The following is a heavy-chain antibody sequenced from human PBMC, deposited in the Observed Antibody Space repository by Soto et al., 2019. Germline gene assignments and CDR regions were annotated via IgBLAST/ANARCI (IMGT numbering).Heavy chain of an antibody. Sequence: GGSLRLSCAASGFTFSSYGMHWVRQAPGKGLEWVAVISYDGSNKYYADSVKGRFTISRDNSKNTLYLQMNSLRAEDTAVYYYARDIAARPHGMDVWGQGTTVTVSS. D-gene: IGHD6-6*01. CDR1: GFTFSSYG. V-gene: IGHV3-30*03. CDR2: ISYDGSNK. CDR3: ARDIAARPHGMDV. J-gene: IGHJ6*02.